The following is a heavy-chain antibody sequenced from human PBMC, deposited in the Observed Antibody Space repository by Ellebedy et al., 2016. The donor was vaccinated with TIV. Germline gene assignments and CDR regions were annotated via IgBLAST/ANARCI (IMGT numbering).Heavy chain of an antibody. D-gene: IGHD3-22*01. CDR2: ISGDGVNT. CDR1: GFTFGSFA. V-gene: IGHV3-23*01. CDR3: AKGSSSGFNYDRVGFQY. J-gene: IGHJ4*02. Sequence: GGSLRLSCAASGFTFGSFAMHWVRQAPGKGLEWLSVISGDGVNTYSAASVKGRFTITRDNFKNTLFLQVNRLRAEDTAVDYCAKGSSSGFNYDRVGFQYWGQGTLVTVSS.